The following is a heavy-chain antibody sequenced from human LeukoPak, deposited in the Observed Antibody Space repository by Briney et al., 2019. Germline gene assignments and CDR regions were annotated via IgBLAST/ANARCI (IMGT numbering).Heavy chain of an antibody. CDR3: ARDVGEYNWNRFDY. Sequence: GGSLRLSCAASGFTFSSYAMSWVRQAPGKGLEWVSAISGSGGSTYYADSVKGRFTISRDNSKNTLYLQMNSLRAEDTAVYYCARDVGEYNWNRFDYWGQGTLVTVSS. D-gene: IGHD1-20*01. CDR2: ISGSGGST. CDR1: GFTFSSYA. V-gene: IGHV3-23*01. J-gene: IGHJ4*02.